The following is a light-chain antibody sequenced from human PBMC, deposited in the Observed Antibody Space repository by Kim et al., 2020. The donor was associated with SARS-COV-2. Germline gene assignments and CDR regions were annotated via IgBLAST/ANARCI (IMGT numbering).Light chain of an antibody. V-gene: IGLV1-44*01. CDR2: RNN. J-gene: IGLJ2*01. Sequence: GKRVTISGAGSSSNIGSNTVNWYQQLPGTAPKLLSYRNNPRLSGVPDRFSGSKSGTSASLAISGLQSEDEADYYCAAWDDSLNGLVFGGGTQLTVL. CDR1: SSNIGSNT. CDR3: AAWDDSLNGLV.